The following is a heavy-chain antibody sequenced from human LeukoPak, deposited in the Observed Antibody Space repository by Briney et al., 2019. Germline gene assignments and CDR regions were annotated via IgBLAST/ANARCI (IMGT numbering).Heavy chain of an antibody. CDR3: ARESPPGADSSGWQDY. Sequence: SETLSLTCTVSGGSISSGGYYWSWIRQHPGKGLEWIGYIYYSGSTYYNPSLKSRVTISVDTSKNQFSLKLSSVTAADTAVYYCARESPPGADSSGWQDYWGQGTLVTVSS. CDR2: IYYSGST. J-gene: IGHJ4*02. CDR1: GGSISSGGYY. V-gene: IGHV4-31*03. D-gene: IGHD6-19*01.